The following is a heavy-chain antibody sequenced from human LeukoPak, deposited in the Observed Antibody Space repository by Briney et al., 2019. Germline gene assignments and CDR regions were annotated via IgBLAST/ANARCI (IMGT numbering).Heavy chain of an antibody. CDR1: GFTFSSHW. Sequence: GGSLRLSCAGSGFTFSSHWMNWVRQAPGKGLEWVASIKDDGSEKHFLDSVNGRFAISRDNSKNTLYLQMNSLRAEDTAVYYCAREASRLNWFDPWGQGTLVTVSS. CDR3: AREASRLNWFDP. D-gene: IGHD6-25*01. CDR2: IKDDGSEK. V-gene: IGHV3-7*01. J-gene: IGHJ5*02.